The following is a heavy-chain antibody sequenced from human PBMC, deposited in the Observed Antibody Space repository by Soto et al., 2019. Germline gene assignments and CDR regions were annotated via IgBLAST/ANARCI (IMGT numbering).Heavy chain of an antibody. CDR2: IYYGGTT. D-gene: IGHD1-26*01. Sequence: QLQESGPGLVKPSGTLSLTCAVSRVSMTTGDWFSWVRQSPGKGLEWIGEIYYGGTTHYKPSLKSRVTISLDKSKNQFFLELSSSTAADTAVYYCAKNAVGGFDWWGQGTLVTVSS. J-gene: IGHJ4*02. CDR3: AKNAVGGFDW. CDR1: RVSMTTGDW. V-gene: IGHV4-4*02.